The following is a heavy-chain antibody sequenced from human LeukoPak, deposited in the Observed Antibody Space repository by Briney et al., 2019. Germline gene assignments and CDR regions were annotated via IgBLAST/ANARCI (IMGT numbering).Heavy chain of an antibody. J-gene: IGHJ6*03. Sequence: SETLSLTCTVSGGSISSGSYYWSWIRQPPGKGLEWIGYIYYSGSTNYNPSLKSRVTISVDTSKNQFSLKLSSVTAADTAVYYCARDLRYSSGWYMFMDVWGKGTTVTVSS. V-gene: IGHV4-61*01. D-gene: IGHD6-19*01. CDR1: GGSISSGSYY. CDR3: ARDLRYSSGWYMFMDV. CDR2: IYYSGST.